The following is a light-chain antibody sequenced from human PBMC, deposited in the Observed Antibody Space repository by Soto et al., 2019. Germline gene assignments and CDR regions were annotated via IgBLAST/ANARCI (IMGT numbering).Light chain of an antibody. CDR2: GAS. Sequence: EIVLTQSPGTLSLSPGERATLSCRASQSVSSSYLAWYQQKPGQAPRLLIYGASSRATGIPDMFSGSGSGTDFTLTIIRLEPEDFAVYYCQQYGSSPPLTFGGGTKVEIK. J-gene: IGKJ4*01. CDR1: QSVSSSY. V-gene: IGKV3-20*01. CDR3: QQYGSSPPLT.